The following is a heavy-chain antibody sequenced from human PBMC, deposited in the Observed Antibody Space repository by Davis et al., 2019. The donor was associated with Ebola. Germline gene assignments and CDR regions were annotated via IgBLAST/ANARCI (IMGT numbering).Heavy chain of an antibody. Sequence: GESLKISCAASGFTFSSCWMSWVRQAPGKGLEWVANIKQDGSEKYYVDSVKGRFTISRDGARNSLYLQMNSLRAGDTAVYYCARELSGYDSPYYHMDVWGQGTAVTVSS. V-gene: IGHV3-7*01. CDR3: ARELSGYDSPYYHMDV. CDR1: GFTFSSCW. J-gene: IGHJ6*03. CDR2: IKQDGSEK. D-gene: IGHD5-12*01.